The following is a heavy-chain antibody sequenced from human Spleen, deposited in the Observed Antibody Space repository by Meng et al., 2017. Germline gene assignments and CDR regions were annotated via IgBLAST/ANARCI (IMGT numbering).Heavy chain of an antibody. CDR1: GFTFSSYE. CDR3: ARVGGPHNPLYYYGMDV. D-gene: IGHD1-14*01. J-gene: IGHJ6*02. V-gene: IGHV3-48*03. CDR2: ISSSGSTI. Sequence: GESLKISCAASGFTFSSYEMNWVRQAPGKGLEWVSYISSSGSTIYYADSVKGRFTISRDNAKNSLYLQMNSLRAEDTAVYYCARVGGPHNPLYYYGMDVWGQGTTVTVSS.